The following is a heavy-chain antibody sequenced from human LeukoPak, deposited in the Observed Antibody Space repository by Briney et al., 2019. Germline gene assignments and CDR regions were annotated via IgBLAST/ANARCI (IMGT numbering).Heavy chain of an antibody. CDR2: IGPRGDVT. CDR1: GFSFSTSE. J-gene: IGHJ4*02. CDR3: VRYLHY. Sequence: PGGSLRLSCAASGFSFSTSEMNWVRQAPGKRLEWVAHIGPRGDVTYYADSVKGRFTISRDNANNLLYMRMNSLRAEDTGLYYCVRYLHYGGQGTLVTVSS. V-gene: IGHV3-48*03.